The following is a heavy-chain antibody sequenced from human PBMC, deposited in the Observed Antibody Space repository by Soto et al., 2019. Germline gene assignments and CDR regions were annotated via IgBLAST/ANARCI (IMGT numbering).Heavy chain of an antibody. D-gene: IGHD6-19*01. CDR2: INHSGST. V-gene: IGHV4-34*01. Sequence: PSETLSLTCAVYGGSFSGYYWSWIRQPPGKGLEWIGEINHSGSTNYNPSLRSRVTISVDTSKNQISLKLSSVTAADTAVYYCARRPLAGQIDYWGQGTLVTVSS. CDR1: GGSFSGYY. J-gene: IGHJ4*02. CDR3: ARRPLAGQIDY.